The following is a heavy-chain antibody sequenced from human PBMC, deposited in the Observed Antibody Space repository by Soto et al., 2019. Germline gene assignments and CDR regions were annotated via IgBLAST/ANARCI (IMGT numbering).Heavy chain of an antibody. Sequence: SGGSLRLSCAASGFTFSSYAMSWVRQAPGKGLEWVSAISGSGGSTYYADSVKGRFTISRDNSKNTLYLQMNSLRAEDTAVYYCAKDVPSPSDVDTAMVHYFDYWGQGTLVTVSS. CDR2: ISGSGGST. V-gene: IGHV3-23*01. J-gene: IGHJ4*02. CDR1: GFTFSSYA. CDR3: AKDVPSPSDVDTAMVHYFDY. D-gene: IGHD5-18*01.